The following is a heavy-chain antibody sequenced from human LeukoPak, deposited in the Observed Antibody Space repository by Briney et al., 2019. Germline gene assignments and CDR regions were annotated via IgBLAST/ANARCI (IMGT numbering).Heavy chain of an antibody. D-gene: IGHD3-22*01. CDR2: ISSSSSTI. V-gene: IGHV3-48*04. CDR1: GFTFSSYS. CDR3: ARARFSSSGYSDY. Sequence: GGSLRLSCAASGFTFSSYSMNWVRQAPEKGLEWVSYISSSSSTIYYADSVKGRFTISRDNAKNSLYLQMNSLRAEDTAVYYCARARFSSSGYSDYWGQGTLVTVSS. J-gene: IGHJ4*02.